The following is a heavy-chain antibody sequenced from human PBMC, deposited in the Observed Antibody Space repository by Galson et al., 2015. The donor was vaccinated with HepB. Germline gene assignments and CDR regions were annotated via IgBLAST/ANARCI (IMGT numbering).Heavy chain of an antibody. V-gene: IGHV3-9*01. CDR2: ISWNSGSI. J-gene: IGHJ3*02. Sequence: SLRLSCAASGLIFDDYAMHWVRQAPGKGLEWVAGISWNSGSIGYADSVKGRFTISRDNAKNSLYLQMNSLRAEDTALYYCAKVTRATTGAFDIWGQGTMVTVSS. CDR1: GLIFDDYA. D-gene: IGHD1-26*01. CDR3: AKVTRATTGAFDI.